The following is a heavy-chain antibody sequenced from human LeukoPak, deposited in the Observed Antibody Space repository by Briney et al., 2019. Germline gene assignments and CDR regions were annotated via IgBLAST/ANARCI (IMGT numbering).Heavy chain of an antibody. V-gene: IGHV1-69*04. Sequence: SVKVSCKASGGTFSRYAINWVRQAPGQGLEWIGRIIPFFGIRSYAQKFQGRGTITADKSTSTVYMELTSLRSDDTALYYCARDSGCSGERCYSQPDKFDPWGQGTLVTVSS. CDR2: IIPFFGIR. CDR3: ARDSGCSGERCYSQPDKFDP. D-gene: IGHD2-15*01. J-gene: IGHJ5*02. CDR1: GGTFSRYA.